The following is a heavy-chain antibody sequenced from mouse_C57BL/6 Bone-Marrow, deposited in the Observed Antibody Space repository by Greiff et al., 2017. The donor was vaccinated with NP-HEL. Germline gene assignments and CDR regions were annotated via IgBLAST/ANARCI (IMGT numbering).Heavy chain of an antibody. CDR3: TYYHFDY. Sequence: QVQLQQSGAELVRPGASVTLSCKASGYTFTDYEMNWVKQTPVHGLEWIGAIDPETGGTAYNQKFKGKAILTADKSSSTTYMELRSLTSEDSAVYYCTYYHFDYWGQGTTLTVSS. J-gene: IGHJ2*01. V-gene: IGHV1-15*01. CDR1: GYTFTDYE. D-gene: IGHD1-1*01. CDR2: IDPETGGT.